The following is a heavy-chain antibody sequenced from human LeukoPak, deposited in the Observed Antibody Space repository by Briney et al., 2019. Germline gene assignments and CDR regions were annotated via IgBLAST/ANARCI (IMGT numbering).Heavy chain of an antibody. CDR3: ASLFWDYYGSGNYFDY. V-gene: IGHV3-30*02. J-gene: IGHJ4*02. CDR2: IRYDGSNK. CDR1: GFTFSSYG. Sequence: GGSLRLSCAASGFTFSSYGMHWVRQAPGKGLEWVAFIRYDGSNKNYADSVKGRFTISRDNAKNTLYLQMNNLRAEDTAVYYCASLFWDYYGSGNYFDYWGQGTLVTVSS. D-gene: IGHD3-10*01.